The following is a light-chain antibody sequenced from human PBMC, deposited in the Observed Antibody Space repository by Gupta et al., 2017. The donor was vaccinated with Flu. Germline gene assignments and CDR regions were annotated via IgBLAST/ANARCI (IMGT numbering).Light chain of an antibody. V-gene: IGKV1-39*01. J-gene: IGKJ1*01. CDR3: QRRDGAPQT. Sequence: PSSPSASVGDRVTITCRASQRINSYLDSHQQNPGKAPVLLIYARSSSDSGVPSRISGSASGTDFGLSITVLAPADFATYYCQRRDGAPQTFGQGTKLEIK. CDR2: ARS. CDR1: QRINSY.